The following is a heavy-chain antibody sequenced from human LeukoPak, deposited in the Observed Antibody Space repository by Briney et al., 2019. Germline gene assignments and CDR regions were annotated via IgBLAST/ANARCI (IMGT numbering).Heavy chain of an antibody. CDR3: ALRSTYSTNCYYMDV. Sequence: PSETLSLTCTVSGYSINSGYYWGWIRQPPGKGLEWIGYIYYSGSTYYNPSLKSRVTISVDTSKNQFSLKLSSVTAADTAVYYCALRSTYSTNCYYMDVWGKGTTVTVSS. CDR2: IYYSGST. CDR1: GYSINSGYY. D-gene: IGHD4-11*01. V-gene: IGHV4-38-2*02. J-gene: IGHJ6*03.